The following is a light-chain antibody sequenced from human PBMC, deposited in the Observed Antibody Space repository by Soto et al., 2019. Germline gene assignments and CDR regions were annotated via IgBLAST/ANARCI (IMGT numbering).Light chain of an antibody. CDR3: QKYDNLPIT. CDR1: QDISNY. Sequence: DIQMTQSPSSLSASVGDRVTITCQASQDISNYLNWYQQKPGKAPKLLIYDASNLETGVPSRFSGSGSRTEFDITISSLQPEDIATYYCQKYDNLPITFGPGTRLEIK. J-gene: IGKJ5*01. CDR2: DAS. V-gene: IGKV1-33*01.